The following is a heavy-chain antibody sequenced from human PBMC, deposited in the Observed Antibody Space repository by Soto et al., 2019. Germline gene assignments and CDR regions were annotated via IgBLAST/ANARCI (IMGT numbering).Heavy chain of an antibody. J-gene: IGHJ5*02. CDR3: TTGLWRITVVLGSTGYFNT. Sequence: PGGSLRLSCAASGLTVSDALMSCVRQAPGEGLDWVGRINSKTDCGTTEYAAPVRSRITISTDDSKTTLYLQMNSLKPEDTAVYYRTTGLWRITVVLGSTGYFNTRGQGT. CDR2: INSKTDCGTT. V-gene: IGHV3-15*01. D-gene: IGHD2-21*01. CDR1: GLTVSDAL.